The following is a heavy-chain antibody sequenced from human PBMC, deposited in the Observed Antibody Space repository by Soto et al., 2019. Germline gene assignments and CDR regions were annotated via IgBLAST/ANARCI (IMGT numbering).Heavy chain of an antibody. V-gene: IGHV1-2*04. CDR2: INPNSGGT. D-gene: IGHD3-10*01. CDR1: GYTFTGYY. Sequence: GASVKVSCKASGYTFTGYYMHWVRQAPGQGLEWMGWINPNSGGTNYAQKFQGWVTMTRDTSISTAYMELSRLRSDDTAVYYCARALSSYCYGSGSHIAYYYYGMDVWGQGTTVTVSS. CDR3: ARALSSYCYGSGSHIAYYYYGMDV. J-gene: IGHJ6*02.